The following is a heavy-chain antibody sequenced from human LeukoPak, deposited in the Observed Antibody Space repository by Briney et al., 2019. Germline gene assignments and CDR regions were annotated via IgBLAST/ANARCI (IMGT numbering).Heavy chain of an antibody. D-gene: IGHD2-2*01. J-gene: IGHJ5*02. CDR1: GGSISSHY. CDR2: IYYSGST. Sequence: PSETLSLTCTVSGGSISSHYWSWIRQPPGKGLEWIGYIYYSGSTNYNPSLKSRVTISVDTSKNQFSLKLSSVTAADTAVYYCARDPVGSTSWDWFDPWGQGTLVTAS. V-gene: IGHV4-59*11. CDR3: ARDPVGSTSWDWFDP.